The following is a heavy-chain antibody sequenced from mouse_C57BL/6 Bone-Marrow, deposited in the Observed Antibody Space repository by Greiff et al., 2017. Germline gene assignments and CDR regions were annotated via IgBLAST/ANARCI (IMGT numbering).Heavy chain of an antibody. D-gene: IGHD1-1*01. V-gene: IGHV1-72*01. CDR1: GYTFTSYW. CDR3: AKEYYGSSPSWFAY. J-gene: IGHJ3*01. Sequence: QVQLQQPGAELVQPGASVKLSCTASGYTFTSYWMHWVQQRPGRGLEWIGRIDPNGGGTKYTEKFKSKATLTVDKPSSTAYMQLSSLTSEDSAVYYCAKEYYGSSPSWFAYGGQGTLVTVSA. CDR2: IDPNGGGT.